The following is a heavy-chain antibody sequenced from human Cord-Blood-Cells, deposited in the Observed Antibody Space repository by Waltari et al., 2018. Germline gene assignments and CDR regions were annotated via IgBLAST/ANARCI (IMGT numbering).Heavy chain of an antibody. CDR2: INAGNGNT. J-gene: IGHJ4*02. CDR1: GYTFTSYA. CDR3: ARGGELERLFDY. Sequence: QVQLVQSGAEVKKPGASVKVSCKTSGYTFTSYAMHWVRQAPGQRLEWMGWINAGNGNTKYSQKFQGRVTITRDTSASTAYMELSSLRSEDTAVYYCARGGELERLFDYWGQGTLVTVSS. V-gene: IGHV1-3*01. D-gene: IGHD1-1*01.